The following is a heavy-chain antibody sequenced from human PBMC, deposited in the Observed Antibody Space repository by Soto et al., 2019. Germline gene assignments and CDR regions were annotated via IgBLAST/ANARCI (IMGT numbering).Heavy chain of an antibody. CDR1: GGSFGGYY. CDR2: INHSGRP. J-gene: IGHJ6*02. D-gene: IGHD3-22*01. Sequence: SATLSLTCVVSGGSFGGYYWSWMRQPPGKGLEWIGEINHSGRPNYNPSLKSRVTISVDTSKNQFSLKLSSVTAADTAVYYCARVAPPRSDFQRGYRRKGGWRQGTRDT. CDR3: ARVAPPRSDFQRGYRRKGG. V-gene: IGHV4-34*01.